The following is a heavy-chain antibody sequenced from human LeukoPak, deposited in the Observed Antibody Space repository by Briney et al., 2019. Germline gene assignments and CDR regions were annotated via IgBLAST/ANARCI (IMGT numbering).Heavy chain of an antibody. Sequence: ASVKVSCKASGYTFTGYYMHWVRQAPGQGLEWMGWINPNSGGTNYAQKFQGRVTMTRDTSISTAYMELSRLRSDDTAVYYCARVGKVGATRRWFDPWGHGTLVTVSS. CDR2: INPNSGGT. D-gene: IGHD1-26*01. J-gene: IGHJ5*02. CDR3: ARVGKVGATRRWFDP. V-gene: IGHV1-2*02. CDR1: GYTFTGYY.